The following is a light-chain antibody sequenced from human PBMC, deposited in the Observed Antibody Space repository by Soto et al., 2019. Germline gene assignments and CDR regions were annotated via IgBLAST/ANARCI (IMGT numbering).Light chain of an antibody. CDR2: DVS. J-gene: IGLJ2*01. CDR1: SSDVGDYNY. CDR3: CSYTSNNSVL. Sequence: QSALTQPASVSGSPGQSITISCTGTSSDVGDYNYVSCYQQHPGKAPKLMIYDVSHRPSGVSNRFSGSKSVNTTSLTISGLQADDEADYSCCSYTSNNSVLFGGGTKLTVL. V-gene: IGLV2-14*01.